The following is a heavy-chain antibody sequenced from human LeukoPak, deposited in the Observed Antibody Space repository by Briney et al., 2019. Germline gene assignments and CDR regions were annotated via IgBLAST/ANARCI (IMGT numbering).Heavy chain of an antibody. CDR3: ARGGAYYYYMDV. Sequence: GGSLRLSCAASGFTFSSYSMNCVRQAPGKGLEWVSSISSSSSYIYYADSLKGRFTISRDNAKNSLYLQMNSLRAEDTAVYYCARGGAYYYYMDVWGKGTTVTVSS. CDR2: ISSSSSYI. V-gene: IGHV3-21*01. CDR1: GFTFSSYS. D-gene: IGHD4/OR15-4a*01. J-gene: IGHJ6*03.